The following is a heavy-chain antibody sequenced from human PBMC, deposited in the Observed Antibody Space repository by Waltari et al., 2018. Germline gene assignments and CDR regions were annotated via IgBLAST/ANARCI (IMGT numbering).Heavy chain of an antibody. CDR1: GFTFGDYA. J-gene: IGHJ4*02. V-gene: IGHV3-9*03. D-gene: IGHD3-9*01. Sequence: EVQLVESGGGLVQPGRSLRLSWAASGFTFGDYAMHWVRPAPGKGLEWVSGISWNSGSIGYADSVKGRFTISRDNAKNSLYLQMNSLRAEDMALYYCAKDNWLSTRYFDYWGQGTLVTVSS. CDR3: AKDNWLSTRYFDY. CDR2: ISWNSGSI.